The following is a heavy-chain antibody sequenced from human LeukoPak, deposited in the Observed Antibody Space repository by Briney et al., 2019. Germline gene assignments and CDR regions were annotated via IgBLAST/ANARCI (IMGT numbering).Heavy chain of an antibody. CDR3: AKDLYLQYCRGSACYLNYYNMDV. J-gene: IGHJ6*02. CDR1: GFTFSSYA. D-gene: IGHD2-15*01. V-gene: IGHV3-30-3*01. CDR2: ISYDGSNK. Sequence: GRSLRLSCAASGFTFSSYAMHWVRQAPGKGLEWVAVISYDGSNKYYADSVKGRFTISRDNSKNTLYLQMNGLRAEDTAVYYCAKDLYLQYCRGSACYLNYYNMDVWGQGTTVAVSS.